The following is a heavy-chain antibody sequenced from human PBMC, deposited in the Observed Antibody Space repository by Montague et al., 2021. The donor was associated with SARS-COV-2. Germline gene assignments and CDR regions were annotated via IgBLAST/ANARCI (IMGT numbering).Heavy chain of an antibody. CDR3: ARGRRILLWFVVLLSGGDDYGMDV. D-gene: IGHD3-10*01. J-gene: IGHJ6*02. V-gene: IGHV4-34*01. CDR2: INHSGST. CDR1: GGSFSGYY. Sequence: SETLSLTCAVYGGSFSGYYWSWIRQPPGKGLEWIGEINHSGSTNYNPSLKSRVTISVDTSKNQFSLKLSSVTAADTAVYYCARGRRILLWFVVLLSGGDDYGMDVWGQGTTVTVSS.